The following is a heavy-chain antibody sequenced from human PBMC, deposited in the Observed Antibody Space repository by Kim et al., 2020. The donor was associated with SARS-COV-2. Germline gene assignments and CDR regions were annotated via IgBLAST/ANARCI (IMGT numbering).Heavy chain of an antibody. Sequence: GGSLRLSCAASGFTVSDAWMSWVRQAPGKGLEWVGRIKSESDGGTADCAAPLKGRFTISRDDSENTLYLQVSSLNTEDTAIYYCTTVANPAYFHSWGQGTVVTVSP. D-gene: IGHD6-25*01. V-gene: IGHV3-15*01. CDR3: TTVANPAYFHS. CDR2: IKSESDGGTA. CDR1: GFTVSDAW. J-gene: IGHJ4*02.